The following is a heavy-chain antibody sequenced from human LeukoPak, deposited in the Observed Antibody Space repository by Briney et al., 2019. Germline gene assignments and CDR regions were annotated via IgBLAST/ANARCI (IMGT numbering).Heavy chain of an antibody. J-gene: IGHJ6*03. CDR1: GYTFTSYD. Sequence: ASVKVSCKASGYTFTSYDINWVRQATGQGLEWMGWMNPNSGNTGYAQKFQGRVTMTRNTSISTAYMELSGLRSEDTAVYYCARGRRSSSSTGYYYYMDVWGKGTTVTVSS. CDR2: MNPNSGNT. V-gene: IGHV1-8*01. CDR3: ARGRRSSSSTGYYYYMDV. D-gene: IGHD6-6*01.